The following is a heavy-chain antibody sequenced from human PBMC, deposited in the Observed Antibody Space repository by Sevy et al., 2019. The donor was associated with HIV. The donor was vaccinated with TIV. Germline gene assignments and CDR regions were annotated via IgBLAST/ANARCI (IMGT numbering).Heavy chain of an antibody. J-gene: IGHJ4*02. CDR1: GFTFSGSA. V-gene: IGHV3-73*01. CDR3: TSQTLGVGEGDY. CDR2: IRSKANSYAT. Sequence: GGSLRLSCAASGFTFSGSAMHWVLQASGKGLEWVGRIRSKANSYATAYAASVKGRFTISRDDSKNTAYLQMNSLKTEDTAVYYCTSQTLGVGEGDYWGQGTLVTVSS. D-gene: IGHD3-16*01.